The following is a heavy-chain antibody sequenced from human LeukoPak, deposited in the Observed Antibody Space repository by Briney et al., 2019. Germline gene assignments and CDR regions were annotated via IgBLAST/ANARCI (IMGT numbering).Heavy chain of an antibody. J-gene: IGHJ4*02. CDR2: ISGSGGST. CDR1: GFTFSSYG. D-gene: IGHD2-15*01. Sequence: GGSLRLSCAASGFTFSSYGMSWVRQAPGKGLEWVSAISGSGGSTYYADSVKGRFTISRDNSKNTLYLQMNSLRAEDTAVYYCAKDLRVYCSGGSCYWGLDYWGQGTLVTVSS. V-gene: IGHV3-23*01. CDR3: AKDLRVYCSGGSCYWGLDY.